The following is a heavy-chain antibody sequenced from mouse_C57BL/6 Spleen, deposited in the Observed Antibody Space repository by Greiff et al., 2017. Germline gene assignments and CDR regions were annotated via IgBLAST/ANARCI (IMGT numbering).Heavy chain of an antibody. CDR2: IDPSDSET. Sequence: QVQLQQSGAELVRPGSSVKLSCKASGYTFTSYWMHWVKQRPIQGLEWIGNIDPSDSETHYNQKFKDKATLTVDKSSSTAYMQLSSLTSEDSAVYYCARSRRITTVVNGYYFDYWGQGTTLTVSS. CDR3: ARSRRITTVVNGYYFDY. CDR1: GYTFTSYW. V-gene: IGHV1-52*01. D-gene: IGHD1-1*01. J-gene: IGHJ2*01.